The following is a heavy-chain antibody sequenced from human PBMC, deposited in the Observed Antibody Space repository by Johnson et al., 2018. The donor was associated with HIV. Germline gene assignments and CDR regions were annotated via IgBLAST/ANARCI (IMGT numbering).Heavy chain of an antibody. J-gene: IGHJ3*02. Sequence: VQLVESGGGVVRPGGSLRLSCAASGFTLHDYDMSWVRQAPGKGLEWVSGFYRNGGSTGYAASVKGRFTISRDNSKSTLYLQMNNLRAEDTAMYYCALILARGWLQRGAFDIWGQGTMVTVSS. CDR2: FYRNGGST. CDR1: GFTLHDYD. CDR3: ALILARGWLQRGAFDI. V-gene: IGHV3-20*04. D-gene: IGHD5-24*01.